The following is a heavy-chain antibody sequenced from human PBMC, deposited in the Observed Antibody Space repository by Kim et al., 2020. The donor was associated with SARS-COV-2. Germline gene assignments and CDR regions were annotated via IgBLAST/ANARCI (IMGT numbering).Heavy chain of an antibody. CDR3: ARYYSIDPYSSSWYYYYYGMDV. CDR2: ISSSSSYT. D-gene: IGHD6-13*01. CDR1: GFTFSDYY. J-gene: IGHJ6*02. Sequence: GGSLRLSCAASGFTFSDYYMSWIRQAPGKGLEWVSYISSSSSYTNYADSVKGRFTISRDNAKNSLYLQMNSLRAEDTAVYYCARYYSIDPYSSSWYYYYYGMDVWGQGTTVTVSS. V-gene: IGHV3-11*03.